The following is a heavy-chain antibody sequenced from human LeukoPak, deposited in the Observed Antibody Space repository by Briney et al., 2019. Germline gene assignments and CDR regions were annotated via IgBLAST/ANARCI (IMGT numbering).Heavy chain of an antibody. J-gene: IGHJ4*02. D-gene: IGHD2-2*01. CDR3: AKVSAMPYYFDY. V-gene: IGHV3-23*01. CDR2: ISKSGGDT. Sequence: GGSLRLSCAASGFIFSHYAMTWVRQAPGKGLEWVSSISKSGGDTYYADPVKGRFAISRDNSKNMLFLQMNSLRAEDTAVYYCAKVSAMPYYFDYWGQGTLVTVSS. CDR1: GFIFSHYA.